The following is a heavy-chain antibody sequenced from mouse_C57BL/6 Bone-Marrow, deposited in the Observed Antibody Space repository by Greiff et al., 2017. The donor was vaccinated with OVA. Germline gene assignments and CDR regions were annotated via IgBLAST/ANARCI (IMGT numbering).Heavy chain of an antibody. V-gene: IGHV1-15*01. CDR2: IDPETGGT. J-gene: IGHJ2*01. CDR1: GYTFTDYE. Sequence: VKLQQSGAELVRPGASVTLSCKASGYTFTDYEMHWVKQTPVHGLEWIGAIDPETGGTAYNQKFKGKAILTADKYSSTAYMELRSLTSEDSAVYYCTRGDYGSPFDYWGQGTTLTVSS. CDR3: TRGDYGSPFDY. D-gene: IGHD1-1*01.